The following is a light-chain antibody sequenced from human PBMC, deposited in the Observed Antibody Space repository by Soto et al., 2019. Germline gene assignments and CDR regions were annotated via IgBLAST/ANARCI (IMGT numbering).Light chain of an antibody. CDR1: QSVSSSY. J-gene: IGKJ1*01. CDR3: QQCGSSPS. CDR2: DTS. Sequence: EIVLTQSPGTLSLSPGERATLSCRASQSVSSSYLAWYQQKPGQAPRLLIYDTSSRATGIPDRFSGSGSGTDFTLAISRLEPEDFAVYTCQQCGSSPSSGQGTKVELK. V-gene: IGKV3-20*01.